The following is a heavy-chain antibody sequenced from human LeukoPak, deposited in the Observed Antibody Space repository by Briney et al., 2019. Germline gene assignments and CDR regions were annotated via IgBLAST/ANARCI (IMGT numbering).Heavy chain of an antibody. D-gene: IGHD5-24*01. CDR2: IRADNGDT. V-gene: IGHV1-18*04. CDR3: ARDWPTIIADF. CDR1: GYKFLSHG. Sequence: ASVRVSCKTSGYKFLSHGISWVRQAPGQGLEWLGWIRADNGDTRFAQKFQGRFTKTTDTSTSTAHMELRSLRSDDTAVYYCARDWPTIIADFWGQGTLVTVSS. J-gene: IGHJ1*01.